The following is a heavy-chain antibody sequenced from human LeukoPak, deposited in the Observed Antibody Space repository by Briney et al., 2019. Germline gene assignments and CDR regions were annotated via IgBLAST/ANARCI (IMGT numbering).Heavy chain of an antibody. CDR3: AREDGPAASDAFDI. CDR1: GYTFTSYD. CDR2: MNPNSGNT. Sequence: GASVKVSCKASGYTFTSYDINWVRQATGQGLEWMGWMNPNSGNTGYAQKFQGRVTITRNTSISTAYMELSSLRSEDTAVYYCAREDGPAASDAFDIWGQGTMVTVSS. V-gene: IGHV1-8*03. D-gene: IGHD2-2*01. J-gene: IGHJ3*02.